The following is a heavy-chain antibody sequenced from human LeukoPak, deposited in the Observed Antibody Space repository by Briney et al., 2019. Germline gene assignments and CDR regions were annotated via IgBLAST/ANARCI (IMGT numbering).Heavy chain of an antibody. V-gene: IGHV4-38-2*02. D-gene: IGHD3-10*01. CDR3: ARDLAGFGY. CDR1: GYSISSGYY. Sequence: SETLSLTCTVSGYSISSGYYWGWIRQPPGKGLEWIGSIYHSGSTYYNPSLKSRVTISVDTSKNQFSLKLSSVTAADTAVYYCARDLAGFGYWGQGTLVTVSS. CDR2: IYHSGST. J-gene: IGHJ4*02.